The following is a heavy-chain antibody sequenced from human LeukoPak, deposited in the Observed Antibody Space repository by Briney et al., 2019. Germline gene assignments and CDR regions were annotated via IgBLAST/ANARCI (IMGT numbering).Heavy chain of an antibody. CDR3: AKDGDIAAAGYYFDY. CDR2: ISYDGYDK. D-gene: IGHD6-13*01. CDR1: GFTFSRYG. Sequence: GGSLRLSCAASGFTFSRYGMHWVRQAPGQGLEWVAVISYDGYDKYHADSVKGRFTISRDNSKNTLYLQMNSLRAEDMAVYYCAKDGDIAAAGYYFDYWGQGTLVTVSS. V-gene: IGHV3-30*18. J-gene: IGHJ4*02.